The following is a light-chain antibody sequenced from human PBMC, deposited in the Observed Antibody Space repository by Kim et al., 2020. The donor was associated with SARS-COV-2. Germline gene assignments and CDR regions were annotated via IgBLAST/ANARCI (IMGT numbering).Light chain of an antibody. CDR1: QNVSHC. Sequence: VEDSVPISCQASQNVSHCLAWYRQRPGKAPDLLIYRTLHLGSGVSSRFICSGSGTEFTLTFSSLQPDNTATHYCLHYYSFPYSFGQGTKLEI. CDR2: RTL. J-gene: IGKJ2*01. V-gene: IGKV1-5*03. CDR3: LHYYSFPYS.